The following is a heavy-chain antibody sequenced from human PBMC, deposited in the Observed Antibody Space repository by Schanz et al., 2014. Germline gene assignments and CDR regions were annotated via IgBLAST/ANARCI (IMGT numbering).Heavy chain of an antibody. CDR3: ARARSWPDY. D-gene: IGHD6-13*01. CDR1: GGSISSGGSS. CDR2: IYDGGST. J-gene: IGHJ4*02. V-gene: IGHV4-30-4*07. Sequence: QVQLQESGPGLVRPSQTLSLTCGVSGGSISSGGSSWNWIRLPPGKGLEWIGYIYDGGSTYYNPSLKSRVTISVDTSKNQFSLRLSSVTAADTAVYYCARARSWPDYWGQGTLVTVSS.